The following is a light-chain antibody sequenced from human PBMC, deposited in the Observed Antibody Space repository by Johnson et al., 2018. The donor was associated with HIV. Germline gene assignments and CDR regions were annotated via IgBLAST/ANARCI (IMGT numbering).Light chain of an antibody. CDR3: GTWDSSLSAYV. CDR2: DNN. J-gene: IGLJ1*01. Sequence: QSVLTQPPSVSAAPGQKVTISCSGSSSNIGRNYVSWYQQLPGTAPKLLIFDNNKRPSGIPDRFSASKSGTSATLGITGLQTGDEAEYYCGTWDSSLSAYVFGTGTKVTFL. CDR1: SSNIGRNY. V-gene: IGLV1-51*01.